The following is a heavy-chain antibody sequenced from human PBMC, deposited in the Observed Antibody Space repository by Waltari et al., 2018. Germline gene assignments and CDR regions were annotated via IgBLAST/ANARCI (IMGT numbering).Heavy chain of an antibody. J-gene: IGHJ4*02. V-gene: IGHV4-39*02. CDR1: GGSISTSTHY. D-gene: IGHD3-10*01. CDR3: ARSFGGSGSYKFDY. CDR2: VYYNGHA. Sequence: QLQLQESGPRLVRSSETLSLTCTVSGGSISTSTHYWAWIRQTPGTGPEWIGSVYYNGHAYYNPSLESRVTMSVDTSKNHFSLDLESVSTPDTSIYFCARSFGGSGSYKFDYWGQGTVVTVS.